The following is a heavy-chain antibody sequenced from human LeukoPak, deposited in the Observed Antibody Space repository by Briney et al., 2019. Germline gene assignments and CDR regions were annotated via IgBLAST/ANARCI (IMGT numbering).Heavy chain of an antibody. CDR2: VYFGGTT. CDR3: ARSLYTSYKYFHH. Sequence: SETLSLTCAVSGYSISSGYYWGWIRQPPGKGLEWVGSVYFGGTTYYNPSLRSRVTMSLDTSKNQVSLTLNSVTAADTAVYYCARSLYTSYKYFHHWGQGTLVTVSS. CDR1: GYSISSGYY. D-gene: IGHD3-16*01. V-gene: IGHV4-38-2*01. J-gene: IGHJ1*01.